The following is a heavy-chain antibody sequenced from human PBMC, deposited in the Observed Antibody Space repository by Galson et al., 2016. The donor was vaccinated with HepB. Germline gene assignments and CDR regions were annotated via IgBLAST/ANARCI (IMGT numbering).Heavy chain of an antibody. CDR3: AKDQGVIKFWGLNVTSSWSFDH. D-gene: IGHD3-16*02. V-gene: IGHV3-30*18. Sequence: SLRLSCAASGFAFSRYGMHLGRQAPGKGPEWVVFISYDGSNEYSADSVRARFRISRDNSKNMLYLQMNSLSLADTAVYFCAKDQGVIKFWGLNVTSSWSFDHWGQGALVTVSS. CDR2: ISYDGSNE. J-gene: IGHJ4*02. CDR1: GFAFSRYG.